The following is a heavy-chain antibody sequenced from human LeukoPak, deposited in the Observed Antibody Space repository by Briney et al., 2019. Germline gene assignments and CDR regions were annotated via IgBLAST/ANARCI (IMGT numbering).Heavy chain of an antibody. V-gene: IGHV3-20*04. D-gene: IGHD3-22*01. CDR2: INWNGGST. CDR1: GFTFDDYG. Sequence: PGGSLRLSCAASGFTFDDYGMSWVRQAPGKGLEWVSGINWNGGSTGYADSVKGRFTISGDNAKNSLYLQMNSLRAEDTALYYCARGAGDSSGYFWVYYFDYWGQGTLVTVSS. J-gene: IGHJ4*02. CDR3: ARGAGDSSGYFWVYYFDY.